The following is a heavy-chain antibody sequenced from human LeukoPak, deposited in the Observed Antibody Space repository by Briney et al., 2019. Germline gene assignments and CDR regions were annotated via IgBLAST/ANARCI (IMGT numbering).Heavy chain of an antibody. V-gene: IGHV4-34*01. CDR1: GGSFSGYY. J-gene: IGHJ4*02. CDR2: INHSGST. Sequence: SGTLSLTCAVYGGSFSGYYWSWIRQPPGKGLERIGEINHSGSTNYNPSLKSRVTISVDTSKNQFSLKLSSVTAADTAVYYCARATNIDPPDYWGQGTLVTVSS. CDR3: ARATNIDPPDY.